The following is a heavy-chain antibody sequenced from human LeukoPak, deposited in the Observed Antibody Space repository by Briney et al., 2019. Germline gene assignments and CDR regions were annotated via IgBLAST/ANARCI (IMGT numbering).Heavy chain of an antibody. CDR3: ARGVVSHYYYYYYMDV. D-gene: IGHD3-3*01. Sequence: PSETLSLTCTVSGGSISSYYWSWIRQPPGKGLEWIGYIYYSGSTNYNPSLKSRVTISVDTSKNQFSLKLSSVTAADMAVYYCARGVVSHYYYYYYMDVWGKGTTVTVSS. V-gene: IGHV4-59*01. CDR1: GGSISSYY. CDR2: IYYSGST. J-gene: IGHJ6*03.